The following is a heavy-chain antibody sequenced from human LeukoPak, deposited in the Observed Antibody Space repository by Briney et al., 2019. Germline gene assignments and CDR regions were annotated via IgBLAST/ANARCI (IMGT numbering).Heavy chain of an antibody. CDR1: GFTFSSYS. CDR2: ISSSSSTI. D-gene: IGHD3-3*01. Sequence: GGSLRLSCAASGFTFSSYSMNWVRQAPGKGLEWVSYISSSSSTIYYADSVKGRFTISRDNAKNSLYLQMNSLRAEDTAVCYCARDRPDFWSGYYTGVSYWGQGTLVTVSS. CDR3: ARDRPDFWSGYYTGVSY. J-gene: IGHJ4*02. V-gene: IGHV3-48*01.